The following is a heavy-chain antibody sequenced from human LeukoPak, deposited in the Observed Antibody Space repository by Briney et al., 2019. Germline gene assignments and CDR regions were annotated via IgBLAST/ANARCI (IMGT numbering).Heavy chain of an antibody. J-gene: IGHJ4*02. CDR1: GYTFTSYG. Sequence: ASVKVSCKASGYTFTSYGISWVRQAPGQGLEWMGWISAYNGNTNYAQKLQGRVTVTTDTSTSTAYMELGSLRSDDTAVYYCARVAIITMIVVVTTDFDYWGQGTLVTVSS. V-gene: IGHV1-18*01. CDR3: ARVAIITMIVVVTTDFDY. CDR2: ISAYNGNT. D-gene: IGHD3-22*01.